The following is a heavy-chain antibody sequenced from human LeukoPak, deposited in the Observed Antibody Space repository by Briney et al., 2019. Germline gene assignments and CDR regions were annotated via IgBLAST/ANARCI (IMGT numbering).Heavy chain of an antibody. D-gene: IGHD4-17*01. Sequence: SETLSLTCTVSGGSISSYYWSWIRQPPGKGLEWIGYIYYSGSTNYNPSLKSRVTISVDTSKNQFSLKLSSVTAADTAVYYCAHGDYFDYWGQGTLVTVSS. V-gene: IGHV4-59*01. J-gene: IGHJ4*02. CDR2: IYYSGST. CDR3: AHGDYFDY. CDR1: GGSISSYY.